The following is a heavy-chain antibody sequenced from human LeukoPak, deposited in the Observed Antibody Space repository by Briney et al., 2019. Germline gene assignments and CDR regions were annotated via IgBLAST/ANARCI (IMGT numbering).Heavy chain of an antibody. Sequence: PGVSLRLSCAASGFTFSSHALSWVRQAPGKGLEWVSSLSGSGYNTYYADSVKGRFTISRDNSKNTVYLQMNSLRAEDTAVYYCAKDPYGTRYFDYWGQGTLVTVSS. CDR2: LSGSGYNT. V-gene: IGHV3-23*01. CDR1: GFTFSSHA. D-gene: IGHD2-2*01. CDR3: AKDPYGTRYFDY. J-gene: IGHJ4*02.